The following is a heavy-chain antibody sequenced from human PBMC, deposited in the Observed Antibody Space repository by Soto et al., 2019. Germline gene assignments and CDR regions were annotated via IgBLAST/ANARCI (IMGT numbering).Heavy chain of an antibody. V-gene: IGHV3-64D*06. CDR3: VKGEFYYDSSAYYPFDS. CDR1: GFTFSSYA. CDR2: ISINGGST. J-gene: IGHJ4*02. D-gene: IGHD3-22*01. Sequence: GGSLRLSCSAAGFTFSSYAMHWVRQAPGKGLEYVSSISINGGSTHYADSVKGRFTISRDNSRNTQYLQMSSLRADDTAVYYCVKGEFYYDSSAYYPFDSWGQGT.